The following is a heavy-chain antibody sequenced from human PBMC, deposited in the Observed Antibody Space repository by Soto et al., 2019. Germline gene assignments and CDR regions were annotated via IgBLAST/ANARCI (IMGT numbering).Heavy chain of an antibody. D-gene: IGHD4-17*01. J-gene: IGHJ3*02. CDR1: GLTFSNAW. V-gene: IGHV3-15*01. CDR2: IKSKTDGGTT. Sequence: EVQLVESGGGLVKPGGSLRLSCAASGLTFSNAWMSWVRQAPGKGLEWVGRIKSKTDGGTTDYAAPVKGRFTISRDDSKNTLYLQMNSLKTEDTAVYYCTTDGGDYGDYVNSSGAFDIWGQGTMVTVSS. CDR3: TTDGGDYGDYVNSSGAFDI.